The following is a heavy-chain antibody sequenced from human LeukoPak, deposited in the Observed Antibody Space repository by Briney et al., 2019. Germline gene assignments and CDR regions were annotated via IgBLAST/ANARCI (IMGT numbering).Heavy chain of an antibody. CDR3: ANTYALGNYYKGGFDP. CDR2: INPNSGGT. J-gene: IGHJ5*02. CDR1: GYTFTSYY. V-gene: IGHV1-2*02. Sequence: ASVKVSCKASGYTFTSYYMYWVRQAPGQGLEWMGWINPNSGGTNYAQNFQGRVTMTRDTSIRTVYMELSRLRSDDTAVYYCANTYALGNYYKGGFDPWGQGTLVTVSS. D-gene: IGHD3-10*01.